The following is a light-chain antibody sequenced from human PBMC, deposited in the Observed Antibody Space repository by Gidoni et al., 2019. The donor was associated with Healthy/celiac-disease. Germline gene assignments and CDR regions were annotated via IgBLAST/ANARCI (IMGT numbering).Light chain of an antibody. Sequence: DIVMTQSPDSLAVSLGERATINCKSSQSVLYSSNNKNHLVWYQQKPGQPPKLLIYWASTRESGVPYRFSGSGSGTDFTLTISSLQAEDVAVYYCQQYYSTAWTFXQXTKVEIK. V-gene: IGKV4-1*01. J-gene: IGKJ1*01. CDR3: QQYYSTAWT. CDR2: WAS. CDR1: QSVLYSSNNKNH.